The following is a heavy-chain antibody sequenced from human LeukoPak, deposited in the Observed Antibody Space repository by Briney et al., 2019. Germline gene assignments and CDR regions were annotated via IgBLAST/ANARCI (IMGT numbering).Heavy chain of an antibody. J-gene: IGHJ4*02. V-gene: IGHV1-69*13. CDR3: ARAGEEDEGVVVPAANWYYFDY. D-gene: IGHD2-2*01. CDR1: GGTFSSYA. CDR2: IIPIFGTA. Sequence: EASVKVSCKSSGGTFSSYAISWVRQAPGQGLEWMGGIIPIFGTANYAQKFQGRVTITADESTSTAYMELSSLRSEDTAVYYCARAGEEDEGVVVPAANWYYFDYWGQGTLVTVSS.